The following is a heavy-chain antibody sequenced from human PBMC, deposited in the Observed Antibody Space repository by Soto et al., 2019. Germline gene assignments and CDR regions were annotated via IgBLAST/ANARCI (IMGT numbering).Heavy chain of an antibody. Sequence: EVPLVESGGGLVQPGRSLGLSCAASGFTVDAYPMHWVRQAPGKGLEWVAGLAWDGGSIEYVDSVEGRFTISRDNDKNSLYLQMSSLRDEDTALYYCVRDDALDLWGDGTQVTVSS. CDR1: GFTVDAYP. J-gene: IGHJ3*01. CDR2: LAWDGGSI. CDR3: VRDDALDL. V-gene: IGHV3-9*01.